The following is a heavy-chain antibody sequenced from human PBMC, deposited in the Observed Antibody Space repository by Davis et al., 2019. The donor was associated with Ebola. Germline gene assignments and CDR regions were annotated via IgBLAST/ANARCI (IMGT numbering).Heavy chain of an antibody. V-gene: IGHV4-34*01. J-gene: IGHJ3*02. Sequence: PSETLSLTCAVYGATFNPYRWRMMCQPPGGWLEWIGEINHSGSTNYNPSLKSRVTISVDTSKNQFSLKLSSATAAYTAVYYCARILGAWEPLDAYDIWGQGTMVTVSS. D-gene: IGHD1-26*01. CDR2: INHSGST. CDR1: GATFNPYR. CDR3: ARILGAWEPLDAYDI.